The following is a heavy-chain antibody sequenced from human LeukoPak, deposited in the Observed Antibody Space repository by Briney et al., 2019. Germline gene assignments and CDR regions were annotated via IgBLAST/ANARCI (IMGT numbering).Heavy chain of an antibody. J-gene: IGHJ4*02. CDR3: ARLYSYGSTVDY. CDR2: INPNSGCT. CDR1: GYTFTSYD. Sequence: ASVKVSCKASGYTFTSYDINWVRQAPGKGLEWMGWINPNSGCTNYAQKFQGRVTMTRDTSISTAYMELSRLRSDDTAVYYCARLYSYGSTVDYWGQGTLVTVSS. D-gene: IGHD5-18*01. V-gene: IGHV1-2*02.